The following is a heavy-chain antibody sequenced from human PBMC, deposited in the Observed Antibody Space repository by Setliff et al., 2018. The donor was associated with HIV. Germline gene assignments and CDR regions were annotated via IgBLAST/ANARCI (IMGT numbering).Heavy chain of an antibody. CDR1: GYSFTDHY. D-gene: IGHD6-19*01. CDR3: ARTDIYTSGWLCGVWDY. CDR2: INPNSGYS. V-gene: IGHV1-2*02. J-gene: IGHJ4*02. Sequence: ASVKVSCKTSGYSFTDHYIHWVRQAPGQGLEWMGWINPNSGYSTSAQKFHGRVTMTRDTSISTAYMELTRLRSDDTAVYYCARTDIYTSGWLCGVWDYWGQGTQVTVSS.